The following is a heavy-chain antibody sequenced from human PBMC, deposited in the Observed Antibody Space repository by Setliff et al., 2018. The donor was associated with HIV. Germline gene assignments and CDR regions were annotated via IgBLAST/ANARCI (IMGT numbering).Heavy chain of an antibody. CDR1: GGSFTSYT. Sequence: SVKVSCKASGGSFTSYTFSWVRQAPGQGLEWMGRIIPIVTIAHYAEQFVGGVTITADKSTSTTYMEVSSLRSEDTAVYYCARERPGDHYESTGYQLADWFDPWGQGTLVTVSS. J-gene: IGHJ5*02. CDR2: IIPIVTIA. CDR3: ARERPGDHYESTGYQLADWFDP. V-gene: IGHV1-69*04. D-gene: IGHD3-22*01.